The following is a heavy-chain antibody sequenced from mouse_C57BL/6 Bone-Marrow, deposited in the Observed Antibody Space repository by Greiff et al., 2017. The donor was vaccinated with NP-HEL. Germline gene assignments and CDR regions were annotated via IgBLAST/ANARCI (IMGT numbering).Heavy chain of an antibody. Sequence: QVQLQQPGAELVRPGSSVKLSCKASGYTFTSYWMDWVKQRPGQGLEWIGNIYPSDSETHYNQKFKDKATLTVDKSSSTAYMQLSSLTSEDSAVYYCAREDYSNSWYFDVWGTGTTVTVSS. CDR3: AREDYSNSWYFDV. CDR1: GYTFTSYW. V-gene: IGHV1-61*01. CDR2: IYPSDSET. D-gene: IGHD2-5*01. J-gene: IGHJ1*03.